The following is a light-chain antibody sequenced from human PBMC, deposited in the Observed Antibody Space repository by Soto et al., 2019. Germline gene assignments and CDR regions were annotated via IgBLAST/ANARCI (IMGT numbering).Light chain of an antibody. V-gene: IGKV3-15*01. CDR2: GAS. CDR3: HQYNNWPPYT. CDR1: KSVSSN. Sequence: EIVMTQSPATLSVSPGERATLSCRASKSVSSNLAWYQKKPGQAPRLLIYGASTRATGIPARFSGSGSGTEFTLTISSLQSEEFAVYYCHQYNNWPPYTFGQGTKLEIK. J-gene: IGKJ2*01.